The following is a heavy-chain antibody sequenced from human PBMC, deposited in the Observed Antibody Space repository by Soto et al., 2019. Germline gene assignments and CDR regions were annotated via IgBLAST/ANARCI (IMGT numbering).Heavy chain of an antibody. Sequence: GGSLRLSCAASGFTFTRYSMNWVRQAPGKGLEWVSSISSTTNYIYYGDSMKGRFTISRDNAKNSLYLEMNSLRAEDTAAYYCARESEDLTSNFDYWGQGTLVTVSS. V-gene: IGHV3-21*06. CDR3: ARESEDLTSNFDY. CDR2: ISSTTNYI. J-gene: IGHJ4*02. CDR1: GFTFTRYS.